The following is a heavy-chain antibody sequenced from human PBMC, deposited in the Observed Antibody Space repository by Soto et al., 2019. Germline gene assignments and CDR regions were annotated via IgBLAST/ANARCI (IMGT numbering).Heavy chain of an antibody. Sequence: GESLKISCEASGFTFSSYGMHWVRQAPGKGLEWVAVISYDGSNKYYADSVKGRFTISRDNSKNTLYLQVNSLRAEDTAVYYCAKADRMVRGVIAYYYAMDVWGQGTTVTVSS. CDR3: AKADRMVRGVIAYYYAMDV. V-gene: IGHV3-30*18. CDR1: GFTFSSYG. J-gene: IGHJ6*02. D-gene: IGHD3-10*01. CDR2: ISYDGSNK.